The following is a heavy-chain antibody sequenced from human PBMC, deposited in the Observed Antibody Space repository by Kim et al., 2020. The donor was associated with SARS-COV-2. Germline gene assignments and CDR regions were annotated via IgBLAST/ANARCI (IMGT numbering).Heavy chain of an antibody. J-gene: IGHJ4*02. Sequence: NPSLKSRVTISVDTSKNQFSLKLNSVTAADTAVYYCARGGDGYNYHHFDYWGQGTLVTVSS. D-gene: IGHD5-12*01. V-gene: IGHV4-31*02. CDR3: ARGGDGYNYHHFDY.